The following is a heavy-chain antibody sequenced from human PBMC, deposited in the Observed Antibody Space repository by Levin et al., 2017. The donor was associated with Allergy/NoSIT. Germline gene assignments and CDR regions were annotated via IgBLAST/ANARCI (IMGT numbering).Heavy chain of an antibody. J-gene: IGHJ6*04. CDR1: GYTFTSYY. D-gene: IGHD3-9*01. CDR2: INPSGGST. V-gene: IGHV1-46*01. CDR3: ARGDYDILTGYGMDV. Sequence: PLASVKVSCKASGYTFTSYYMHWVRQAPGQGLEWMGIINPSGGSTSYAQKFQGRVTMTRDTSTSTVYMELSSLRSEDTAVYYCARGDYDILTGYGMDVWGKGTTVTVSS.